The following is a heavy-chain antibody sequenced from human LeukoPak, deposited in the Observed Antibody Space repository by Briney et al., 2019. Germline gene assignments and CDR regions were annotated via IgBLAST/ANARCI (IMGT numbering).Heavy chain of an antibody. CDR2: INHSGST. CDR1: GFTVSSNY. V-gene: IGHV4-34*01. J-gene: IGHJ4*02. CDR3: ARGRVAAAGTDY. D-gene: IGHD6-13*01. Sequence: GSLRLSCAASGFTVSSNYMSWVRQPPGKGLEWIGEINHSGSTNYNPSLKSRVTISVDTSKNHFSLKLSSVTAADTAVYYWARGRVAAAGTDYWGQGTLVTVSS.